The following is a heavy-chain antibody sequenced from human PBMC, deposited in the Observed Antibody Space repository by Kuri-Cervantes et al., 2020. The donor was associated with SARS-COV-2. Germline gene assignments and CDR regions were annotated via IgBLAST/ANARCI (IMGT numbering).Heavy chain of an antibody. Sequence: SETLSLTCTVSGGSASSSGYYWTWIRQPPGKGLEWIGHTYYSGTTKYNPSLKSRVTISIDTSKNQFSLKLNSVSAADTAVYYCARERDGYDTNHYHLDSWGQGTLVTVSS. CDR3: ARERDGYDTNHYHLDS. V-gene: IGHV4-61*08. D-gene: IGHD5-24*01. J-gene: IGHJ4*02. CDR1: GGSASSSGYY. CDR2: TYYSGTT.